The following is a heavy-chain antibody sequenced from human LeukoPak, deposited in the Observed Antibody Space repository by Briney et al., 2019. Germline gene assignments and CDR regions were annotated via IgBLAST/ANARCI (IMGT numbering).Heavy chain of an antibody. V-gene: IGHV3-23*01. D-gene: IGHD6-6*01. CDR1: GFNFNKYD. Sequence: GGSLRLSCAASGFNFNKYDMTWARQAPGKGLEWVSTITGRSDKTYYTDSVKGRFTISRDNSKNTLYLQMNSLRAEDTAVYYCAKYGSSSSLFFDYWGQGTLVTVSS. J-gene: IGHJ4*02. CDR2: ITGRSDKT. CDR3: AKYGSSSSLFFDY.